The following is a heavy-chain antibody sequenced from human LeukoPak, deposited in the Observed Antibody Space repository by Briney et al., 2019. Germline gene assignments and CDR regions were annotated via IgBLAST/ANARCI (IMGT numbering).Heavy chain of an antibody. J-gene: IGHJ6*03. Sequence: GGSLRLSCAASGFTFSSYSMNWVRQAPGKGLEWVSSISRSSSYIYYADSVKGRFTISRDNAKNSLYLQMNSLGAEDTAVYYCARVELGQNYDRGYYHYYMDVWGKGTTVTVSS. D-gene: IGHD1-7*01. V-gene: IGHV3-21*01. CDR3: ARVELGQNYDRGYYHYYMDV. CDR2: ISRSSSYI. CDR1: GFTFSSYS.